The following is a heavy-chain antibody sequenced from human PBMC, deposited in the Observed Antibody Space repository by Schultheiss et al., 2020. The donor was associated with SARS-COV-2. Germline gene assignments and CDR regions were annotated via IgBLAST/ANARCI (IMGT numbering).Heavy chain of an antibody. CDR1: GFTVSSNY. D-gene: IGHD6-19*01. J-gene: IGHJ4*02. Sequence: GESLKISCAASGFTVSSNYMSWVRQAPGKGLEWVAVISYDGSNKYYADSVKGRFTISRDNSKNTLYLQMNSLRAEDTAVYYCAKSRRGSGCPGDWGQGTLVTVSS. CDR2: ISYDGSNK. CDR3: AKSRRGSGCPGD. V-gene: IGHV3-30*18.